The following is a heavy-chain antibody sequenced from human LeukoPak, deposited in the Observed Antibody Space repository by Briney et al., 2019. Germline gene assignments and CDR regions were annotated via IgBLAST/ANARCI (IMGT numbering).Heavy chain of an antibody. J-gene: IGHJ5*02. V-gene: IGHV4-39*01. CDR1: GGSISSSSYY. D-gene: IGHD2-15*01. CDR3: ARGAWATRHGS. CDR2: IYYSGST. Sequence: SETLSLTCTVSGGSISSSSYYWGWIRQPPGKGLEWIGSIYYSGSTYYNPSLKSRVTISVDTSKNQFSLKLSSVTAADAAVYYCARGAWATRHGSWGLGTPVIVSS.